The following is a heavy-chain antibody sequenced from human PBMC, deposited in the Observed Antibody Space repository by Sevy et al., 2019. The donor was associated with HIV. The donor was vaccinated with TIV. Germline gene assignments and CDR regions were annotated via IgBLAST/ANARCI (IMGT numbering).Heavy chain of an antibody. V-gene: IGHV1-18*01. Sequence: ASVKVSCKASGYSFTTYGISWVRQAPGQGLEWMGWISPSSGNTDFAREFQGRITLTTETSTSTAYMELRSLTSDDTAVYYCARVGNLNWVPFAYWGQGTLVTVSS. J-gene: IGHJ4*02. D-gene: IGHD7-27*01. CDR1: GYSFTTYG. CDR3: ARVGNLNWVPFAY. CDR2: ISPSSGNT.